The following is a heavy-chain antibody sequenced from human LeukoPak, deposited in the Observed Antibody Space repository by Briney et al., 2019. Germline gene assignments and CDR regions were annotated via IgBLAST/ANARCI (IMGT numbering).Heavy chain of an antibody. Sequence: SVKVSCKASGYTFTSYGISWVRQAPGQGLEWMGWISAYNGNTNYAQKRQGRVTMTTDTSTSTAYMQLRSLRSDDTAVYYCAREVTYYDSSGYYTLFDYWGQGTLVTVSS. CDR1: GYTFTSYG. CDR2: ISAYNGNT. CDR3: AREVTYYDSSGYYTLFDY. D-gene: IGHD3-22*01. J-gene: IGHJ4*02. V-gene: IGHV1-18*01.